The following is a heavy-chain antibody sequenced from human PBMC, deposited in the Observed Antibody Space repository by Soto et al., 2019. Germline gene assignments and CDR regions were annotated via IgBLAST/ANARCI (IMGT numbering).Heavy chain of an antibody. Sequence: QVQLVQSGAEVKKPGSSVKVSCKASRDTFSSHGISWVRQAPGQGLEWMGGIIPILGTTKYAQKFQDRVTITADESTSTAYMELSSLRSEDTAVYYCARVGGMVSKYSDYQAMDVWGQGTTVIVSS. CDR3: ARVGGMVSKYSDYQAMDV. D-gene: IGHD3-16*02. CDR1: RDTFSSHG. J-gene: IGHJ6*02. CDR2: IIPILGTT. V-gene: IGHV1-69*01.